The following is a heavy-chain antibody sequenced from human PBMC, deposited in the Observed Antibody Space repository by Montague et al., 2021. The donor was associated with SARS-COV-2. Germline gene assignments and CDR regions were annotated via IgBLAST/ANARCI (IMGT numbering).Heavy chain of an antibody. CDR2: ISYSGRT. CDR3: ASSYYYGSGTYVYKSYMDF. J-gene: IGHJ6*03. CDR1: GGSVSSSPYY. Sequence: SETLSLTCTVSGGSVSSSPYYWGWIRQPPGRGLEWVGSISYSGRTYFRPCVKSRLTISVDSSENQFSLRLSSVTAADTAVYYCASSYYYGSGTYVYKSYMDFWGQGTTVTVSS. D-gene: IGHD3-10*01. V-gene: IGHV4-39*01.